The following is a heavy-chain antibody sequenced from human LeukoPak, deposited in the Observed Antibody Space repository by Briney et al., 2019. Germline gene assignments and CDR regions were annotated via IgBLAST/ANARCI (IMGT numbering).Heavy chain of an antibody. CDR1: VFTFSIFE. J-gene: IGHJ4*02. Sequence: GGSLRLSCAASVFTFSIFEMNWVRQAPGRGLEWGSYISSSGYTIFYADSVKGRFTNSRDNAKNSLYLQMNSLRAEDTAVYYCARDYPMDTAMSFDYWGQGTLVTVSS. CDR3: ARDYPMDTAMSFDY. V-gene: IGHV3-48*03. D-gene: IGHD5-18*01. CDR2: ISSSGYTI.